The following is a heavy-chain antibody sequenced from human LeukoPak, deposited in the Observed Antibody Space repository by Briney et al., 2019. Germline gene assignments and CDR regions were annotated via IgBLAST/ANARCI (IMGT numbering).Heavy chain of an antibody. Sequence: PGGSLRLSCAASGFTFSTSWIHWVRQAPGKGLVWVSRITPDGSGTDYADSVKGRFTISRDNAKNSLYLQMNSLRAEDTAVYYCARGCGGDCSDYGMDVWGQGTTVTVSS. J-gene: IGHJ6*02. D-gene: IGHD2-21*02. CDR3: ARGCGGDCSDYGMDV. CDR2: ITPDGSGT. V-gene: IGHV3-74*01. CDR1: GFTFSTSW.